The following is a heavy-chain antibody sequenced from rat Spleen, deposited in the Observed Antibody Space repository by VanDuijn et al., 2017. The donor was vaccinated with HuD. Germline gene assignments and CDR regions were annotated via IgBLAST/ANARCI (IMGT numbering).Heavy chain of an antibody. Sequence: QVQLKESGPGLVQSSQTLSLTCNVSGFSLISYAVNWVRQPPGKGLEWMGGIWGDGSTNYNSALKSRLTISRDTSKSQVFLKMNSLQTEDTATYFCTRTGTYFDYWGQGVMVTVSS. CDR2: IWGDGST. J-gene: IGHJ2*01. V-gene: IGHV2-13*01. CDR3: TRTGTYFDY. CDR1: GFSLISYA. D-gene: IGHD5-1*01.